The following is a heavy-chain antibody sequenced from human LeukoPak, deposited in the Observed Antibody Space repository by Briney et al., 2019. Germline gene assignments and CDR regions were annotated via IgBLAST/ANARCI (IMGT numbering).Heavy chain of an antibody. J-gene: IGHJ4*02. Sequence: QPGGSLGLSCEASGFSVTTKYMSWVRQAPGKGLEWVSVIYSGGSTYYADSVKARFIISRDKSKSTVYLQMNNMRAEDTAVYYCATDGGRREFDYWGQGTLVTVSS. CDR3: ATDGGRREFDY. CDR1: GFSVTTKY. CDR2: IYSGGST. V-gene: IGHV3-66*01. D-gene: IGHD3-3*01.